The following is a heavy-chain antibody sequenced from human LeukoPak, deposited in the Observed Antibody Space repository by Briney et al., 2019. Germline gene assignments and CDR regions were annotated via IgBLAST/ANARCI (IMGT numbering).Heavy chain of an antibody. J-gene: IGHJ6*02. CDR3: ARRAGYYGMGV. CDR1: GGSISSSSYY. V-gene: IGHV4-39*01. Sequence: SETLSLTRTVSGGSISSSSYYWGWIRQPPGKGLEWIGSIYYSGSTYYNPSLKSRVTISVDTSKNQFSLKLSSVTAADTAVYYCARRAGYYGMGVWGQGTTVTVSS. CDR2: IYYSGST.